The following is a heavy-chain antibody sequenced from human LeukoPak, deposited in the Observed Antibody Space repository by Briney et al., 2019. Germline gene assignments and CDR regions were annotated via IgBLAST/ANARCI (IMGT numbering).Heavy chain of an antibody. J-gene: IGHJ3*02. V-gene: IGHV4-34*01. CDR2: INHSGST. D-gene: IGHD3-10*01. CDR1: GGSFSGYY. Sequence: SETLSLTCAVYGGSFSGYYWSWIRQPPGKGLEWIGEINHSGSTNYNPSLKSPVTISVDKSKNQFSLKLSSVTAADTAVYYCARHVRTMVRGLDIWGQGTMVTVSS. CDR3: ARHVRTMVRGLDI.